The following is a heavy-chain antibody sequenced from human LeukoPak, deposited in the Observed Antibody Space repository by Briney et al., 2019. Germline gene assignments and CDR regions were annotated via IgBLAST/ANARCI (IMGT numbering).Heavy chain of an antibody. Sequence: ASVKVSCKASGYTFTSYDIYWVRQAPGQGLEWMGWINPNSGATKSAQKFQGRVTMTRDTSITTAYMELSRLRSDDTAVYYCASGYEEIDYWGQGTLVTVSS. J-gene: IGHJ4*02. D-gene: IGHD5-12*01. CDR3: ASGYEEIDY. V-gene: IGHV1-2*02. CDR1: GYTFTSYD. CDR2: INPNSGAT.